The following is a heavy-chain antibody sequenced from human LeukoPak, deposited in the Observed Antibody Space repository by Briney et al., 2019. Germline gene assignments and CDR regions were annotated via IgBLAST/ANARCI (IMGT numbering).Heavy chain of an antibody. CDR2: INPNSGGT. CDR3: ARTYDSSGYPIYYYYMDV. J-gene: IGHJ6*03. CDR1: GYTFTGYY. D-gene: IGHD3-22*01. Sequence: ASVKVSCKASGYTFTGYYMHWVRQAPGQGLEWMGWINPNSGGTNYAQKFQGRVTMTRDTSISTAYMELSRLRSDDTAVYYCARTYDSSGYPIYYYYMDVWGKGTTVTVSS. V-gene: IGHV1-2*02.